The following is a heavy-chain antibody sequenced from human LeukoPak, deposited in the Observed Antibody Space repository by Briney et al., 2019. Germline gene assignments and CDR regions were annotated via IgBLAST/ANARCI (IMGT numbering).Heavy chain of an antibody. J-gene: IGHJ2*01. D-gene: IGHD2-21*02. CDR3: AKFPSRLTAMRYWYFDL. CDR1: GFTFSSYA. V-gene: IGHV3-23*01. CDR2: ISGSGGST. Sequence: GGSLRFSCAASGFTFSSYAMSWVRQAPGKGLEWVSAISGSGGSTYYADSVKGRFTISRDNSKNTLYLQMNSLRAEDTAVYYCAKFPSRLTAMRYWYFDLWGRGTLVTVSS.